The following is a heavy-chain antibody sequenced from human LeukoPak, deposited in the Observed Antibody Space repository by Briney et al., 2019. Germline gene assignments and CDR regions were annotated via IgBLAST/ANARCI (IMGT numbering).Heavy chain of an antibody. CDR3: ARNGGSVGY. V-gene: IGHV3-21*01. J-gene: IGHJ4*02. CDR2: IDSSSSYI. Sequence: PGGSLRLSCAASGFTFSSYGMNWVSQAPGKGLEWVSSIDSSSSYIYYADSVKGRFTISRDNAKNSLYLQMNSLRAEDTAVYYCARNGGSVGYWGQGTRVTVSS. D-gene: IGHD2-8*01. CDR1: GFTFSSYG.